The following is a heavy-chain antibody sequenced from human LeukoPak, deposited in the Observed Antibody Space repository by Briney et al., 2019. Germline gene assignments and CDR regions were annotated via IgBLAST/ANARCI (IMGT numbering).Heavy chain of an antibody. Sequence: TGGSLRLSCAASGFTFSSYAMSWVRQAPGKGLEWVSAISGSGGSTYYADSVKGRFTISRDNSKNTLYLQMNSLRAEDTAVYYCAKAEMTTVGPGYYGMDVWGQGTTVTVSS. D-gene: IGHD4-23*01. J-gene: IGHJ6*02. CDR3: AKAEMTTVGPGYYGMDV. CDR1: GFTFSSYA. CDR2: ISGSGGST. V-gene: IGHV3-23*01.